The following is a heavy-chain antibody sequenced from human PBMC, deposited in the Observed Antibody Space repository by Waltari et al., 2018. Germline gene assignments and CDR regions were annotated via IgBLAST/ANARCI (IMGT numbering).Heavy chain of an antibody. Sequence: QVQLQESGPGLVKPSGTLSLTCSVSGGSISSYYWSWIRQPPGKGLEWIGYIDDSGSTNYNPSLKSRVTMSVDRSKNQFSLKLSSVTAADTAVYYCARGAGQWLPPGYWGQGTLVTVSS. J-gene: IGHJ4*02. CDR2: IDDSGST. V-gene: IGHV4-59*12. D-gene: IGHD6-19*01. CDR1: GGSISSYY. CDR3: ARGAGQWLPPGY.